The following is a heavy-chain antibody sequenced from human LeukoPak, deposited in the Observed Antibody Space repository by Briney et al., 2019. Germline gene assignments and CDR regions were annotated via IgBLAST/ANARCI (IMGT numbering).Heavy chain of an antibody. V-gene: IGHV3-48*01. Sequence: GGSLRLSCAASGFNFIDYSMNWVRQAPGKGLEWISYIGISSGNTKYADSVKGRFTISRDKARNSLYLQMNSLRVEDTAVYYCARDHRYAFDDWGHGTLVTVSS. CDR3: ARDHRYAFDD. J-gene: IGHJ4*01. CDR2: IGISSGNT. D-gene: IGHD5-12*01. CDR1: GFNFIDYS.